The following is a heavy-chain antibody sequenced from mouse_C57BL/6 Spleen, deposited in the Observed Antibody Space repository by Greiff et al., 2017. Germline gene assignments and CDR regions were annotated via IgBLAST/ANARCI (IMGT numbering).Heavy chain of an antibody. Sequence: QVQLQQSGAELVRPGTSVKMSCKASGYTFTNYWIGWAKQRPGHGLEWIGDIYPGGGYTNYNEKFKGKSTLTADNSSSTAYMQFSSLTSEDSAIYYCAITAQATGYAMDYWGQGTSVTVSS. CDR2: IYPGGGYT. CDR3: AITAQATGYAMDY. J-gene: IGHJ4*01. D-gene: IGHD3-2*02. CDR1: GYTFTNYW. V-gene: IGHV1-63*01.